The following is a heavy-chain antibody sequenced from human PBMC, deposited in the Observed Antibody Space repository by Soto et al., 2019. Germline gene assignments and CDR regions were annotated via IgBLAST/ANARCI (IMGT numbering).Heavy chain of an antibody. D-gene: IGHD2-2*01. CDR2: INPSGGST. Sequence: GASVKGSCKASGYTFTGYYMHWVRQAPGQGLEGMGRINPSGGSTSYAQKFQGRVTMTRDTSTSTVYMELSSLRSEDTAVYYCARGGVVVPAASEGPNYYYYYMDVWGKGTTVTVSS. J-gene: IGHJ6*03. CDR1: GYTFTGYY. CDR3: ARGGVVVPAASEGPNYYYYYMDV. V-gene: IGHV1-46*03.